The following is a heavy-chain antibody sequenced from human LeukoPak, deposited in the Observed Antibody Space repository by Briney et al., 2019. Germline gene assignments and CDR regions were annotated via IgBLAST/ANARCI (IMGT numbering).Heavy chain of an antibody. CDR1: GFTFSSYS. CDR3: ARDQSGWYLN. Sequence: GGSLRLSCAASGFTFSSYSMNWVRQAPGKGLEWVSSISGSSSYIYYADSVKGRFTISRDNAKNSLYLQMNSLRAEDTAVYYCARDQSGWYLNWGQGTLVTVSS. D-gene: IGHD6-19*01. J-gene: IGHJ4*02. V-gene: IGHV3-21*01. CDR2: ISGSSSYI.